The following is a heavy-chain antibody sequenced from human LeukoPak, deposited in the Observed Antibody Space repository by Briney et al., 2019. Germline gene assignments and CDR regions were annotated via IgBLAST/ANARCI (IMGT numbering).Heavy chain of an antibody. CDR3: ARDQAYYDFWSGYLGTTLGDYYYYGMDV. V-gene: IGHV1-18*01. J-gene: IGHJ6*02. Sequence: ASVKVSCKASGYSFTNYDINWVRQATGQGLEWMGWISAYNGNTNYAQKLQGRVTMTTDTSTSTAYMELRSLRSDDTAVYYCARDQAYYDFWSGYLGTTLGDYYYYGMDVWGQGTTVTVSS. CDR1: GYSFTNYD. CDR2: ISAYNGNT. D-gene: IGHD3-3*01.